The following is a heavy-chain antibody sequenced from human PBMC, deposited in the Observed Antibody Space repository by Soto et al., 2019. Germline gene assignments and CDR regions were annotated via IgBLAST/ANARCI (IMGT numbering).Heavy chain of an antibody. V-gene: IGHV3-33*01. Sequence: QVQLVESGGGVVQPGRSLRLSCAASGFTFSSYGMHWLRQAPGKGLEWVAVIWYDGSNKYYADSVKGRFTISRDNSKNTLYLQMNSLRAEDTAVYYCAREGGGSPHWYFDLWGRGTLVTVSS. J-gene: IGHJ2*01. D-gene: IGHD2-15*01. CDR3: AREGGGSPHWYFDL. CDR2: IWYDGSNK. CDR1: GFTFSSYG.